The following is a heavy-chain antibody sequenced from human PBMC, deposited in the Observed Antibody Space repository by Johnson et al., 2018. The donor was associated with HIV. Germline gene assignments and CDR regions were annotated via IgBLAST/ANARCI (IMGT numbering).Heavy chain of an antibody. J-gene: IGHJ3*02. Sequence: VQLVESGGGLVKPGGSLRLSCAASGFTFSDYYMSWIRQAPGKGLEWVSYISSSSSSIYYADSVKGRFTISSDNAKNSLYLQMNSLRAEDTAVYYCAREGSVGATIFTMFDAFDIWGQGTMVTVSS. V-gene: IGHV3-11*04. CDR2: ISSSSSSI. CDR1: GFTFSDYY. D-gene: IGHD1-26*01. CDR3: AREGSVGATIFTMFDAFDI.